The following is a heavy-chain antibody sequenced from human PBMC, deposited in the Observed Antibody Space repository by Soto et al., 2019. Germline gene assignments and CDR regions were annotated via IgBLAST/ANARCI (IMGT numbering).Heavy chain of an antibody. Sequence: SETLSLTCPVSGGSISSYDGSWIRQPPGKGLEWIAYIYCSGSTNYNPSLKSRVTISVDTSKNQFSLKLSSVPAADTAVYYCARARNWGHFDYWGQGTLVTVSS. CDR2: IYCSGST. CDR3: ARARNWGHFDY. CDR1: GGSISSYD. D-gene: IGHD7-27*01. V-gene: IGHV4-59*01. J-gene: IGHJ4*02.